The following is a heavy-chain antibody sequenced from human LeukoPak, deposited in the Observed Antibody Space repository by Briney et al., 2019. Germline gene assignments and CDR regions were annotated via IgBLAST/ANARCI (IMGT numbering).Heavy chain of an antibody. D-gene: IGHD2-2*01. V-gene: IGHV3-48*03. CDR1: GFTFGDYE. Sequence: GGSLTLACAVSGFTFGDYEMRWVRQPPGGGREWVSYIISSGNTTYYTDSVKGRFIISRDNATNPLSLQMTSLRGEDTAIYYCSRDTRGQSIPGAFDVWGQGTMLAVSS. CDR3: SRDTRGQSIPGAFDV. J-gene: IGHJ3*01. CDR2: IISSGNTT.